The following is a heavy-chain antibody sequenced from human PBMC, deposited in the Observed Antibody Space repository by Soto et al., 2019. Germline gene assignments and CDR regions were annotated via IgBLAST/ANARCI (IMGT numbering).Heavy chain of an antibody. CDR3: ARMRCRSTSYYYYYMDV. J-gene: IGHJ6*03. CDR1: GFSLSTSGMC. V-gene: IGHV2-70*11. CDR2: IDWDDDK. Sequence: SGPTLVNPTQTLTLTCTFSGFSLSTSGMCVSWIRQPPGKALEWLARIDWDDDKYYSTSLKTRLTISKDTSKNQVVLTMTNMDPVDTATYYCARMRCRSTSYYYYYMDVWGKGTSDIGSS. D-gene: IGHD2-2*01.